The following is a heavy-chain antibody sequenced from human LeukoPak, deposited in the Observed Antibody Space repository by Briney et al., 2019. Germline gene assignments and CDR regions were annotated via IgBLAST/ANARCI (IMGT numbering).Heavy chain of an antibody. CDR2: INPNGGGT. CDR1: GYTFTGYY. J-gene: IGHJ3*02. Sequence: ASVKVSCKASGYTFTGYYMHWVRQAPGQGLEWMGWINPNGGGTNYAQKFQGRVTMTRDTSISTAYMELSRLRSDDTAVYYCAREDGATTGAFDIWGQGTMVTVSS. V-gene: IGHV1-2*02. CDR3: AREDGATTGAFDI. D-gene: IGHD1-26*01.